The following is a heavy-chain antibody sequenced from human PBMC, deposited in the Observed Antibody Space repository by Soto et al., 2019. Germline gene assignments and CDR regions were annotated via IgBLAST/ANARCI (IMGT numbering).Heavy chain of an antibody. V-gene: IGHV4-31*03. CDR1: GGSISSGGYY. J-gene: IGHJ5*02. Sequence: QVQLQESGPGLVKPSQTLSLTCTVSGGSISSGGYYWSWIRQHPGKGLEWIGYIYYSGSTYYNPSLKTRVTISVDTSKNQCSLKLISVTAADTAVYYCARAGYSYGYGPNCFDPWGQGTLVTVSS. D-gene: IGHD5-18*01. CDR2: IYYSGST. CDR3: ARAGYSYGYGPNCFDP.